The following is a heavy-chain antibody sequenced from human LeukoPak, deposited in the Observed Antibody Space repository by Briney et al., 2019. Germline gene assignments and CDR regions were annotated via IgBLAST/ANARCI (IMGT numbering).Heavy chain of an antibody. CDR2: IQEDGNEM. CDR3: ARDKSGSYVLAWFDS. Sequence: GGSLRLSCAATGFNFRKHWMSWVRQSIGKGLECVAKIQEDGNEMHYVDSVKGRFTISRDNAKNSLYLQMNSLSAEDTAAYYCARDKSGSYVLAWFDSWGQGTLVTVSS. J-gene: IGHJ5*01. V-gene: IGHV3-7*01. D-gene: IGHD1-26*01. CDR1: GFNFRKHW.